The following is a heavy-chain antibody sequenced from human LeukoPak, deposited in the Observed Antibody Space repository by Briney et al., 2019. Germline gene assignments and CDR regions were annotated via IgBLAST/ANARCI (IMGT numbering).Heavy chain of an antibody. V-gene: IGHV4-38-2*01. CDR3: ARRGGISTAASALNWFDP. D-gene: IGHD2-2*01. CDR1: GYSISSGYY. Sequence: PSETLSLTCAVSGYSISSGYYWGWIRQPPGKGLEWIGGIYHSGSTYYNPSLKSRVTISVDTSKNQFSLKLSSVTAADTAVYYCARRGGISTAASALNWFDPWGQGTLVTVSS. CDR2: IYHSGST. J-gene: IGHJ5*02.